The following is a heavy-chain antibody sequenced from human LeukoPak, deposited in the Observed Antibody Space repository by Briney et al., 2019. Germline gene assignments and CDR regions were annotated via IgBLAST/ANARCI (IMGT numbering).Heavy chain of an antibody. CDR3: AKPRSGSGWYEGVFDY. D-gene: IGHD6-19*01. CDR2: ISYDGSNK. V-gene: IGHV3-30*18. J-gene: IGHJ4*02. Sequence: PGGSLRLSCAASGFTFSSYGMHWVRQAPGKGLEWVAVISYDGSNKYYADSVKGRFTISRDNSKNTLYLQMNSLRAEDTAVYYCAKPRSGSGWYEGVFDYWGQGTLVTVSS. CDR1: GFTFSSYG.